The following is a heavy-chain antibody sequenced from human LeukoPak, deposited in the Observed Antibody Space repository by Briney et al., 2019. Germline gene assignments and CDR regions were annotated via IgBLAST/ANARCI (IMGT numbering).Heavy chain of an antibody. V-gene: IGHV3-15*01. CDR3: VTDMWGYCSAAACYTH. CDR1: GFTFNDAW. CDR2: IKSKNDGGTT. Sequence: PGGSLRLSCAVSGFTFNDAWMSWVRQIPGKGLEWVGLIKSKNDGGTTESAATVKGGFHISRDDSKNTLFLQMNSLKTEDTAVYFCVTDMWGYCSAAACYTHWGQGTLVTVSS. D-gene: IGHD2-15*01. J-gene: IGHJ4*02.